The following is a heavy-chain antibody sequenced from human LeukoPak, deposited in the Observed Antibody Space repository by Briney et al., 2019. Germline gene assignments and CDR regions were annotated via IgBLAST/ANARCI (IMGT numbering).Heavy chain of an antibody. Sequence: SETLSLTCTVSGGSISSYYWSWIRQPAGKGLVWIGRIYTSGSTNYNPSLKSRVTMSVDTSKNQFSLKLSSVTAADTAVYYCARATFTMIALWGQGTLVTVSS. CDR3: ARATFTMIAL. J-gene: IGHJ4*02. D-gene: IGHD3-22*01. CDR2: IYTSGST. V-gene: IGHV4-4*07. CDR1: GGSISSYY.